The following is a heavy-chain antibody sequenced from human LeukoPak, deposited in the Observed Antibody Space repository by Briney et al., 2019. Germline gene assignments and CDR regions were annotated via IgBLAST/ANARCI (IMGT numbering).Heavy chain of an antibody. D-gene: IGHD6-13*01. J-gene: IGHJ4*02. CDR1: GYTFTSYY. CDR2: INPSGGGT. V-gene: IGHV1-46*01. CDR3: ARDLGGGFIAAAGTIDY. Sequence: ASVKVSCKASGYTFTSYYMHWVRQAPGQGLEWMGIINPSGGGTSYAQKFQGRVTMTRDTSTSTVYMELSSLRSEDTAVYYCARDLGGGFIAAAGTIDYWGQGTLVTVSS.